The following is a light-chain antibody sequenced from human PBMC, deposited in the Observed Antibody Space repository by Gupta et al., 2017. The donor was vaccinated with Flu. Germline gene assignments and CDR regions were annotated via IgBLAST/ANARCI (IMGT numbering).Light chain of an antibody. Sequence: SYELTQPPSVSVAPGQTARMTCGGNNIGSKSVHWYQQKPGQAPVVVVYDDSDRPSGIPERCSGSHSGNTATLTINRVDAGDEADYYCQVWDGGRDDSGLFGGGTKLTVL. J-gene: IGLJ2*01. V-gene: IGLV3-21*02. CDR1: NIGSKS. CDR2: DDS. CDR3: QVWDGGRDDSGL.